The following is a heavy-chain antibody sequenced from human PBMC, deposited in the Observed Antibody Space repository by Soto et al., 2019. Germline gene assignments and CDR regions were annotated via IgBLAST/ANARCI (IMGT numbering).Heavy chain of an antibody. V-gene: IGHV1-3*01. CDR1: GYTFTSYA. CDR3: ARVRVWWELREGAFDI. CDR2: INAGNGNT. Sequence: GASVKVSCKASGYTFTSYAMHWMRQSPGQRLEWMGWINAGNGNTKYSQKFQGRVTITRDPSASTAYMELSSLRSEDTAVYYCARVRVWWELREGAFDIWGQGTMVTVSS. J-gene: IGHJ3*02. D-gene: IGHD1-26*01.